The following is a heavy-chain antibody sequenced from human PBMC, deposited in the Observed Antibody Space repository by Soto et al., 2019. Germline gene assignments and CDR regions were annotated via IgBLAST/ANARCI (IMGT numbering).Heavy chain of an antibody. CDR1: GYTFTSYG. D-gene: IGHD6-13*01. CDR3: ARVGAIAPAEGEY. J-gene: IGHJ4*02. V-gene: IGHV1-18*01. CDR2: ISGYNNNK. Sequence: QIQLVQSGTEVREPGASVKVSCQASGYTFTSYGIIWVRQAPGQGLELMGWISGYNNNKNYAQKYQARVTMTTDTSTITAYMELRSLRSDDTAVYYCARVGAIAPAEGEYWGQGTLVTVSS.